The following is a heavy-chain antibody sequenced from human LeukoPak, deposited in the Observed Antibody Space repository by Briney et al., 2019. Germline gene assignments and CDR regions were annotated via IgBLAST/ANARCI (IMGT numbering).Heavy chain of an antibody. J-gene: IGHJ3*02. CDR2: INHSGST. CDR1: GGSFSGYY. CDR3: ARARAGRRSGAFDI. D-gene: IGHD1-26*01. Sequence: SETLSLTCAVYGGSFSGYYWSWIRQPPGKGLEWIGEINHSGSTNYNPSLKSRVTISVDTSKNQFSLKLSSVTAADTAVYYCARARAGRRSGAFDIWGQGTMVTVSS. V-gene: IGHV4-34*01.